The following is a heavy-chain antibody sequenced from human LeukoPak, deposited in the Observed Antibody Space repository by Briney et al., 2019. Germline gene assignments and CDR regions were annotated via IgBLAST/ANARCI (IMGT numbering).Heavy chain of an antibody. D-gene: IGHD3-22*01. CDR2: IIPILGIA. CDR3: ARGGTMIDDGMDV. J-gene: IGHJ6*02. Sequence: ASVKVSCKASGGTFSSYAISWVRQAPGQGLEWMGRIIPILGIANYAQKFQGRVTITADKPTSTAYMELSSLRSEDTAVYYCARGGTMIDDGMDVWGQGTTVTVSS. CDR1: GGTFSSYA. V-gene: IGHV1-69*04.